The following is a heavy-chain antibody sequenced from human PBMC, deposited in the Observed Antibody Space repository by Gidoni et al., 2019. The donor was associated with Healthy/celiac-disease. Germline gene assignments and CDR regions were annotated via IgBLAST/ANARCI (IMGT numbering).Heavy chain of an antibody. V-gene: IGHV3-23*04. Sequence: EVQLVESGGGLVQPGGSLRLSCAAPGFNFSSYAMSWVRQAPGKGLEWVSPISGSGGSTYYADSVKGRFTSSRDNSKNTLYLQMNSLRAEDTAVYYCAKVGYCSSTSCYTDRYYFDYWGQGTLVTVSS. CDR1: GFNFSSYA. D-gene: IGHD2-2*02. CDR3: AKVGYCSSTSCYTDRYYFDY. CDR2: ISGSGGST. J-gene: IGHJ4*02.